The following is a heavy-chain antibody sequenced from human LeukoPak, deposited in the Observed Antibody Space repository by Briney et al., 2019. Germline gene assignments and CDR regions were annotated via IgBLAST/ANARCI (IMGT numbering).Heavy chain of an antibody. V-gene: IGHV4-38-2*02. Sequence: SETLSLTCTVSGYSISSGYYWGWIRQPPGKGLEWIGSIYYSGSTYYNPSLKSRVTISVDTSKNQFSLKLSSVTAADTAVYYCARHVVIKSGWFDPWGQGTLVTVSS. J-gene: IGHJ5*02. D-gene: IGHD3-22*01. CDR2: IYYSGST. CDR3: ARHVVIKSGWFDP. CDR1: GYSISSGYY.